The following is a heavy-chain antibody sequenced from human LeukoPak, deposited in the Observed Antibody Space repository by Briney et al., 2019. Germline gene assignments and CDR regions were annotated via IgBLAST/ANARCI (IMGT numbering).Heavy chain of an antibody. CDR2: IRYDGSNK. V-gene: IGHV3-30*02. CDR1: GFTFSSYG. J-gene: IGHJ4*02. CDR3: AKDRFPGSGWCLGEFDY. Sequence: GGSLRLSCAASGFTFSSYGMHWVRQAPGKGLEWVAFIRYDGSNKYYADSVKGRFTISRDNSKNTLYLQMNSLRAEDTAVYYCAKDRFPGSGWCLGEFDYWGQGTLVTVSS. D-gene: IGHD6-19*01.